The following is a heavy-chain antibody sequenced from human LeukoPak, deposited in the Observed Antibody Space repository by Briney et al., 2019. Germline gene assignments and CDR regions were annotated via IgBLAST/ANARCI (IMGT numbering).Heavy chain of an antibody. J-gene: IGHJ4*02. V-gene: IGHV3-30-3*01. CDR2: ISYDGSNE. Sequence: QTGGSLRLSCAASGFTFSSYALHWVRQAPGKGLEWVAVISYDGSNEYYADSVKGRFTISRDNSKNTLHLQLNSLRADDTAVYHCALWWGGLSVVGVFDLWGQGTLVTVSS. D-gene: IGHD3-10*01. CDR1: GFTFSSYA. CDR3: ALWWGGLSVVGVFDL.